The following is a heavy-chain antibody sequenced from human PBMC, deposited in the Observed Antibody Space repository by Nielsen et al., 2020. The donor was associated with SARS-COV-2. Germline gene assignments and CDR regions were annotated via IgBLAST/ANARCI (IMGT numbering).Heavy chain of an antibody. J-gene: IGHJ4*02. Sequence: GGSLRLSCVASELTFSNYGMNWVRQAPGKGLAWVAHINNDGSRTTYADSVKGRFAISRDNTANTLFLQMNSLRVDDTAIYYCTNYHFWGQGTLVTVSS. CDR3: TNYHF. V-gene: IGHV3-74*01. D-gene: IGHD1-7*01. CDR2: INNDGSRT. CDR1: ELTFSNYG.